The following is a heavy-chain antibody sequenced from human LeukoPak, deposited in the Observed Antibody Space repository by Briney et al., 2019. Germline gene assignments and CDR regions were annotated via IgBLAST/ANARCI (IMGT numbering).Heavy chain of an antibody. Sequence: GGSLRLSCAASGFTFSSYWMHWVRQAPGKGLVWVSRINSDGSSTSYADSVKGRFTISRDNAKNSLYLQMNSLRAEDTAVYYCAREGDCSGGSCPFDYWGQGTLVTVSS. J-gene: IGHJ4*02. CDR2: INSDGSST. V-gene: IGHV3-74*01. CDR1: GFTFSSYW. D-gene: IGHD2-15*01. CDR3: AREGDCSGGSCPFDY.